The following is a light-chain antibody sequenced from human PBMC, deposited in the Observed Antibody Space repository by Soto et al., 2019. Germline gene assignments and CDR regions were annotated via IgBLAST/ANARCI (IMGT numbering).Light chain of an antibody. Sequence: SLLTQPPSVSPAPGQKVTISCSGSSSNIGGNSVSWYQQLPGTAPKLLIYDDNKRPSGIPDRFSGSKSGTSATLGITGFQTGDEADYYCGSWDSSLSAYVFGTGTKVTLL. V-gene: IGLV1-51*01. J-gene: IGLJ1*01. CDR1: SSNIGGNS. CDR3: GSWDSSLSAYV. CDR2: DDN.